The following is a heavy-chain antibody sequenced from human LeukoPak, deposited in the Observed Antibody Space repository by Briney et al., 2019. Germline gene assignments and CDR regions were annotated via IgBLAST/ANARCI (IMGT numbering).Heavy chain of an antibody. CDR1: GYTFTSYG. Sequence: ASVKVSCKTSGYTFTSYGISWVRQAPGQGLEWVGWTSGYNGKTDYVQKLQGRLTMTTDTSTNTAYMELRGLRSDDTAVYYCARIFSNWFDPWGQGTLVTVSS. V-gene: IGHV1-18*01. CDR2: TSGYNGKT. J-gene: IGHJ5*02. D-gene: IGHD2-15*01. CDR3: ARIFSNWFDP.